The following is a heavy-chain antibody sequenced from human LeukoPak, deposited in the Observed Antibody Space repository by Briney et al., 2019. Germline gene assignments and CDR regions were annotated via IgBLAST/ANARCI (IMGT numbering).Heavy chain of an antibody. J-gene: IGHJ3*02. CDR3: AREGSSGALDI. Sequence: PSETLSLTCTVSGGSISSSSYYWGWIRQPPGKGLEWIGEINHSGSTNYNPSLKSRVTISVDTSKNQFSLKLSSVTAADTAVYYCAREGSSGALDIWGQGTMVTVSS. D-gene: IGHD6-6*01. CDR2: INHSGST. V-gene: IGHV4-39*07. CDR1: GGSISSSSYY.